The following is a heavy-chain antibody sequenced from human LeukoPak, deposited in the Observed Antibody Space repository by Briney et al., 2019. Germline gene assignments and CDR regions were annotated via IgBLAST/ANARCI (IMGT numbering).Heavy chain of an antibody. CDR3: AYRFDY. CDR1: GFTFSSYS. CDR2: ISGSGDSV. D-gene: IGHD1-14*01. Sequence: GSLRLSCAASGFTFSSYSMNWVRQAPGKGLEWISYISGSGDSVYYADSVKGRFTISRDNAKNSLYLQMNSLRAEDTAVYFCAYRFDYWGQGTLVTVSS. J-gene: IGHJ4*02. V-gene: IGHV3-48*01.